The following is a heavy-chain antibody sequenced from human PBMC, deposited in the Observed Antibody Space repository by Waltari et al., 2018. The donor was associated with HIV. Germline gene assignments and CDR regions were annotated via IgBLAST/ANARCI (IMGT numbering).Heavy chain of an antibody. CDR3: ARDDQWAFDY. D-gene: IGHD1-26*01. CDR2: MTGDGIAK. J-gene: IGHJ4*02. V-gene: IGHV3-48*02. CDR1: GFTFSSYS. Sequence: EVQLVESGGGLVQPGGSLRLSCAASGFTFSSYSMNWVRQAPGRGLGWLSYMTGDGIAKGYADSVKGRFTISRANAKTSLYLEMNSLRDEDTAVYYCARDDQWAFDYWGQGTLVIVSS.